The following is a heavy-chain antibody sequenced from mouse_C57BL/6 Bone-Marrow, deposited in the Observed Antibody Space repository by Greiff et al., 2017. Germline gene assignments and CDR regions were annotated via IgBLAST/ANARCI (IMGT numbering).Heavy chain of an antibody. D-gene: IGHD1-1*01. CDR1: GYTFTSYD. CDR2: IYPRDGST. V-gene: IGHV1-85*01. CDR3: ARLEFDGSSGDWYFDV. Sequence: QVQLQQSGPELVKPGASVKLSCKASGYTFTSYDINWVKQRPGQGLEWIGWIYPRDGSTTYNEKFKGKATLPVDTSSSTAYMELHSLTYEDSAVYFCARLEFDGSSGDWYFDVWGTGTTVTVSS. J-gene: IGHJ1*03.